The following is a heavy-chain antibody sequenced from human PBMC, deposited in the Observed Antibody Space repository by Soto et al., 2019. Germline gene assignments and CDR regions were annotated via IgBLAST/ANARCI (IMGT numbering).Heavy chain of an antibody. D-gene: IGHD5-18*01. Sequence: PGGSLRLSCAASGFTFSDYYMSWIRSAPGKGLEWVSHISSSGSTIYYADSVKGRFTISRDNAKNTLYLQMNSLSAEDTAVYYCARRGNSYGYTAYWGQGTLVTVSS. CDR1: GFTFSDYY. J-gene: IGHJ4*02. V-gene: IGHV3-11*01. CDR3: ARRGNSYGYTAY. CDR2: ISSSGSTI.